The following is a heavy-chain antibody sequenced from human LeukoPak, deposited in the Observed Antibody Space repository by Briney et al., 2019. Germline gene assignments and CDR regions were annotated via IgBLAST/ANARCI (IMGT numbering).Heavy chain of an antibody. D-gene: IGHD3-22*01. Sequence: PGGSLRLSCTASGFTFGDYAMSWFRQAPGKGLEWVGFIRSKAYGGTTEYAASVKGRFTISRDDSKSIAYLQMNSLKTEDTAVYYCTSTHYYDSSGYYYMYYYYGMDVWGQGTTVTVSS. CDR3: TSTHYYDSSGYYYMYYYYGMDV. J-gene: IGHJ6*02. V-gene: IGHV3-49*03. CDR2: IRSKAYGGTT. CDR1: GFTFGDYA.